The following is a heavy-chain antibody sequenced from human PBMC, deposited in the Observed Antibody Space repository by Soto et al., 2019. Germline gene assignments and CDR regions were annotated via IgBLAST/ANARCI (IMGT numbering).Heavy chain of an antibody. CDR1: GFTFDDYA. V-gene: IGHV3-9*01. CDR2: ISWNGDNI. Sequence: EVQLVESGGGWVQPCRCLRLSCAASGFTFDDYAMQWVRQAPGKGLEWVSGISWNGDNIVYADSVKGRFTISSDNTNNSLHQQMNSLRAEDTALYYCAKDLYSNDGGAFDIWGQGTMVTVSS. D-gene: IGHD4-4*01. CDR3: AKDLYSNDGGAFDI. J-gene: IGHJ3*02.